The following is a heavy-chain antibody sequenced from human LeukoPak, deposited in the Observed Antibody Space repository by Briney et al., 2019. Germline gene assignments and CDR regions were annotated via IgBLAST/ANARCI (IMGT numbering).Heavy chain of an antibody. CDR1: GFTFSSYE. J-gene: IGHJ5*02. CDR2: ISSSGSTI. CDR3: ARGADTGYSSDS. V-gene: IGHV3-48*03. Sequence: GGSLRLSCAASGFTFSSYEVNWVRQAPGKGLEWVSYISSSGSTIYYADSVKGRFTISRDNAKNTLYLQMNSLRAEDTAVYYCARGADTGYSSDSWGQGTLVTVSS. D-gene: IGHD6-19*01.